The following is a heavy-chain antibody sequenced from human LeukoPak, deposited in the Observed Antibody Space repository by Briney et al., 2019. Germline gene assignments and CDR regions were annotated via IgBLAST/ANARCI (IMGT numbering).Heavy chain of an antibody. V-gene: IGHV4-34*01. J-gene: IGHJ4*02. CDR2: INHSGSA. CDR1: GGSFSGYY. CDR3: ARGSSWYYFDY. D-gene: IGHD6-13*01. Sequence: SETLSVTCAVYGGSFSGYYWSWIRQPPGKGVEWIGEINHSGSANYNPSLKSRVTISVDTSKNQFSLKLSSVTAADTAVYYCARGSSWYYFDYWGQGTLVTVSS.